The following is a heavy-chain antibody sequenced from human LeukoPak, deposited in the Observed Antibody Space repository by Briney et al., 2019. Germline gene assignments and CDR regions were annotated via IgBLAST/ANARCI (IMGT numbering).Heavy chain of an antibody. CDR2: IAWNGDKT. Sequence: GGSLRLSCAASGFTFDDYAMYWVRLGPGKGLEWVSGIAWNGDKTAYTDSVKGRFTVSRDNAKKSLYLQMNSLRPDDTALYYCAKGRGAVMGAAAIQLAGMDVWGLRTSVTVSS. D-gene: IGHD2-2*01. CDR3: AKGRGAVMGAAAIQLAGMDV. CDR1: GFTFDDYA. V-gene: IGHV3-9*01. J-gene: IGHJ6*02.